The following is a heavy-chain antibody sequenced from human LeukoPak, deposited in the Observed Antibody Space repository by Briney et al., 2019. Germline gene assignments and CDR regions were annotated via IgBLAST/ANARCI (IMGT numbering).Heavy chain of an antibody. Sequence: ASVKVSCKASGFTFSIYGFGWVRQAPGQGLEWMGWISPYNGDTDYAHNLRGRVTMTTDTSTSTAYMELRSLLSDDTAVYYCARVIEAGGLYGMDVWGQGTTVTVSS. CDR1: GFTFSIYG. D-gene: IGHD6-13*01. J-gene: IGHJ6*02. CDR2: ISPYNGDT. V-gene: IGHV1-18*01. CDR3: ARVIEAGGLYGMDV.